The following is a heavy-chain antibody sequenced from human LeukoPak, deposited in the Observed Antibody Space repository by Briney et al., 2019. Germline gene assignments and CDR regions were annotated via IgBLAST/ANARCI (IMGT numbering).Heavy chain of an antibody. CDR3: ARDRSGYSGYDFFDY. CDR1: DYTFTSYG. Sequence: VASVKVSCKASDYTFTSYGISWVRQAPGQGLEWMGWISSYNGNTNYGQKLQGRVTMTTDTSTSTAYMELRSLRSDDTAVYYCARDRSGYSGYDFFDYWGQGALVTVSS. V-gene: IGHV1-18*01. D-gene: IGHD5-12*01. CDR2: ISSYNGNT. J-gene: IGHJ4*02.